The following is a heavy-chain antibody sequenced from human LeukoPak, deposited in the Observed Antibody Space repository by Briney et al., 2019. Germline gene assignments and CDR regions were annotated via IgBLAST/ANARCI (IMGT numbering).Heavy chain of an antibody. Sequence: ASVKVSCKASGYTFTNYGISWVRQAPGQGLEWMGRINSKNENTNYAQNFQGRVSMTTDTSTTTAYMELRSLRSDDTAVYYCVSDWGSMKVITDYWGQGTLVTVSS. V-gene: IGHV1-18*01. CDR2: INSKNENT. CDR3: VSDWGSMKVITDY. J-gene: IGHJ4*02. CDR1: GYTFTNYG. D-gene: IGHD3-22*01.